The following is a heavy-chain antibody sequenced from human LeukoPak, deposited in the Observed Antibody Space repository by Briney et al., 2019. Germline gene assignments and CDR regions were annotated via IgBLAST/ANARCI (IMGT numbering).Heavy chain of an antibody. CDR2: IGTAGDT. CDR1: GFTFSSYD. Sequence: SGGSLRLSCAASGFTFSSYDMHWVRQATGKGLEWVSAIGTAGDTYYPGSVKGRFTISRENAKNSLYLQMNSLRAGDTAVYYCARRASRRPYYYYGMDVWGQGTTVTVSS. CDR3: ARRASRRPYYYYGMDV. V-gene: IGHV3-13*01. J-gene: IGHJ6*02. D-gene: IGHD6-6*01.